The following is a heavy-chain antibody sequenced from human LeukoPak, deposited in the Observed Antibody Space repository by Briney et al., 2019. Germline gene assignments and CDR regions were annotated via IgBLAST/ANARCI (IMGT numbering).Heavy chain of an antibody. D-gene: IGHD3-22*01. V-gene: IGHV4-59*01. CDR1: GGSISSYY. CDR3: ARGSYDSSGYYVDY. J-gene: IGHJ4*02. CDR2: IYYSGST. Sequence: SETLSLTCTVSGGSISSYYWSWIRQPPGKGLEWIGYIYYSGSTNYNPSLKSRVTISVDTSKNQFSLKLSSVAAADTAVYYCARGSYDSSGYYVDYWGQGTLVTVSS.